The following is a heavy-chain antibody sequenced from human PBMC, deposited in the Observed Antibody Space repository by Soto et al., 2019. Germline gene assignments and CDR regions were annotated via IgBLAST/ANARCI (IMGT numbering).Heavy chain of an antibody. CDR2: ISSSSSYI. Sequence: QVPLVESGGGLVKPGGSLRLSCAASGFTFSDYYMSWIRQAPGKGLEWLSYISSSSSYIHYADSVKGRFTISRDNAKNSLYLQMNRLRAEDTAVYYCAREGPGSSSWFVDSWGQGTLVTVSS. D-gene: IGHD6-13*01. CDR1: GFTFSDYY. J-gene: IGHJ4*02. V-gene: IGHV3-11*05. CDR3: AREGPGSSSWFVDS.